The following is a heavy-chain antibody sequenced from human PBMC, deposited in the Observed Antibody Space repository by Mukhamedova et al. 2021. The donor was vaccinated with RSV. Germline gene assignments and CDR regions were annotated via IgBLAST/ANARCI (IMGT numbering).Heavy chain of an antibody. D-gene: IGHD3-16*01. V-gene: IGHV3-23*01. Sequence: AEYMGGRFTISRDNSKNTLYLQMNSLRADDTAIYYCVKNTGSYGDYWGQGILVTVSS. J-gene: IGHJ4*02. CDR3: VKNTGSYGDY.